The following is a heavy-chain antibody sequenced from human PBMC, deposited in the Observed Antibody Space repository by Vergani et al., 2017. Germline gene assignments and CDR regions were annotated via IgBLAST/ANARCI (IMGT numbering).Heavy chain of an antibody. J-gene: IGHJ4*02. CDR3: ARDYDFWSGYYRGHFDY. CDR1: GFTFDDYA. V-gene: IGHV3-9*01. CDR2: ISWNSGSI. D-gene: IGHD3-3*01. Sequence: EVQLVESGGGLVQPGRSLRLSCAASGFTFDDYAMHWVRQAPGKGLEWVSGISWNSGSIGYADSVKGRFTISRDNAKNSLYLQMNSLRAEDTAVYYCARDYDFWSGYYRGHFDYWGQGTLVTVSS.